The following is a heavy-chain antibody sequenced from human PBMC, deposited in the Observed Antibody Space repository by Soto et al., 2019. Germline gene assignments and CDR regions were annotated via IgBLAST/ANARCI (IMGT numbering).Heavy chain of an antibody. CDR2: ISGGGDST. D-gene: IGHD1-26*01. J-gene: IGHJ5*02. CDR3: AKGPSGAGNPIWCDQ. V-gene: IGHV3-23*01. CDR1: GFPFRSYA. Sequence: PGGSLRLSCAASGFPFRSYAMSWVRQAPGKGLEWVSTISGGGDSTSYADSVKGRFTISRDNSDNTMYLHMKSLRAEDTALYYWAKGPSGAGNPIWCDQGGQGSKVPVSS.